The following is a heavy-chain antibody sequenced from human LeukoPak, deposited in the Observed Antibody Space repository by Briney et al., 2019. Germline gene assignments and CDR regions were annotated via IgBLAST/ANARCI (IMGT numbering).Heavy chain of an antibody. J-gene: IGHJ4*02. Sequence: SETLSLTCTVSGCTISSCSYYWGWIRQPPGKGLEWIGSIYYSGSTYYNPSLKSRVIISVDTSKDQFSLKLSSVTAADTAVYYCARHSIGATTDFDYWGQGTLVTVSS. D-gene: IGHD1-26*01. CDR3: ARHSIGATTDFDY. CDR1: GCTISSCSYY. V-gene: IGHV4-39*01. CDR2: IYYSGST.